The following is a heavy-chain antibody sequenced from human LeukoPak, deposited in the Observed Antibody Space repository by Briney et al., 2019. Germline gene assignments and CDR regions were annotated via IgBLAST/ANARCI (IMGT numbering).Heavy chain of an antibody. CDR3: ARVFRGAVTANWFDL. J-gene: IGHJ5*02. D-gene: IGHD2-21*02. Sequence: SETLSLTCSVSGGSINGNYWTWIRQPPGKGLEWIGYIYDDGTTNYNPSLESRLTMSIDRPASHFSLTLRSVTAADTAVYYCARVFRGAVTANWFDLWGQGTLVSVSS. CDR1: GGSINGNY. CDR2: IYDDGTT. V-gene: IGHV4-59*01.